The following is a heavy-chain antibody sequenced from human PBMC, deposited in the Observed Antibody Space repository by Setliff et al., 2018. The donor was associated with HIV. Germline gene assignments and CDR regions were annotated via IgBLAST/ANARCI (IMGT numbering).Heavy chain of an antibody. Sequence: PGGSLRLSCLVSGFTVSTYSLNWARQAPGKRPEYVAALSRGGDNTKYADSVKGRFIISRDTSKNTLYLQMNSLRAEDTAVYYCAKEPKLGGIAAPFDYWGQGTLVTVSS. D-gene: IGHD6-6*01. CDR3: AKEPKLGGIAAPFDY. CDR1: GFTVSTYS. V-gene: IGHV3-64*04. CDR2: LSRGGDNT. J-gene: IGHJ4*02.